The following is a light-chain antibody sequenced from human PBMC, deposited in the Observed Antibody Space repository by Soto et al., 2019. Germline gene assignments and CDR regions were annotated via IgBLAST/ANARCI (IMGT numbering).Light chain of an antibody. V-gene: IGKV1-12*01. J-gene: IGKJ4*01. CDR1: QVISSW. CDR2: KAS. CDR3: QQASSFPFS. Sequence: DIQMTQSPSSLSASVGDRVTITCRASQVISSWLVWYQQKPGNAPKLLIYKASTLQTGVPSRFSGSESGTEFTLTISSLQREDFATYYCQQASSFPFSFCGGTEVQIK.